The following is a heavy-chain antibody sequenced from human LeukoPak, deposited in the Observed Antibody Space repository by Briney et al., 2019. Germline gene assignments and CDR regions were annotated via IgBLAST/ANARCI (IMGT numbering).Heavy chain of an antibody. Sequence: SETLSLTCTVSGGSISSYYWSWIRQPAGKGLEWIGRIYTSGSTNYNPSLKSRVTMSVDTSKNQFSLKLSSVTAADTAVYYCARDSITMVRGVRLDAFDIWGQGTMVTVSS. D-gene: IGHD3-10*01. J-gene: IGHJ3*02. CDR1: GGSISSYY. CDR3: ARDSITMVRGVRLDAFDI. CDR2: IYTSGST. V-gene: IGHV4-4*07.